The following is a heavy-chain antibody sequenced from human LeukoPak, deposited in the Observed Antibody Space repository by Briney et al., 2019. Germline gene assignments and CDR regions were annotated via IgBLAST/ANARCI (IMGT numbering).Heavy chain of an antibody. CDR1: GFTVSSNY. CDR2: IYSGGST. Sequence: GGSLRLSCAASGFTVSSNYMSWVRQAPGKGLEWASVIYSGGSTYDADSVKGRFTISRDNSKNTLYLQMNSLRAEDTAVYYCARDRRQSGDGDVWGQGTTVTVSS. J-gene: IGHJ6*02. D-gene: IGHD2-21*02. V-gene: IGHV3-53*01. CDR3: ARDRRQSGDGDV.